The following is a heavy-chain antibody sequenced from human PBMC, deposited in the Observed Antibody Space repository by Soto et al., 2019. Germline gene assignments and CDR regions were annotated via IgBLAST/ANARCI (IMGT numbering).Heavy chain of an antibody. CDR2: IYYSGST. J-gene: IGHJ4*02. CDR1: GGSISSSSYY. D-gene: IGHD4-17*01. Sequence: SETLSLTCTVSGGSISSSSYYWGWIRQPPGKGLEWIGSIYYSGSTYYNPSLKSRVTISVDTSKNQFSLKLFSVTAADTAVYYCARRYGDYQMDYWGQGTLVTVS. CDR3: ARRYGDYQMDY. V-gene: IGHV4-39*01.